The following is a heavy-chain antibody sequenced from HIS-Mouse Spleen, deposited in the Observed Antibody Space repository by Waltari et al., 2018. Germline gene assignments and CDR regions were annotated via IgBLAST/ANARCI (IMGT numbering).Heavy chain of an antibody. CDR2: IYYSGST. CDR3: AREIPYSSSWYDWYFDL. CDR1: GCSISRSRYP. V-gene: IGHV4-39*07. Sequence: QLQLQESGPGLVKPSETLSLTCTVSGCSISRSRYPRAWIRQPPGKGLEWIGGIYYSGSTYYNPSLKSRVTISVDTSKNQFSLKLSSVTAADTAVYYCAREIPYSSSWYDWYFDLWGRGTLVTVSS. J-gene: IGHJ2*01. D-gene: IGHD6-13*01.